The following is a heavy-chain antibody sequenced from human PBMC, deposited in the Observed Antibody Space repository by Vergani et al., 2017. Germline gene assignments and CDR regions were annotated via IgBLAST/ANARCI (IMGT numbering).Heavy chain of an antibody. Sequence: QVQVVQSGAEVKKSGASVKVSCKTSGYTFSNYYMHWVRQAPGQGLEWMGIINPSGGHTNYAQKFQGRVTMTRDTSTSTVYMELSRLRSDDTAVYYCAGTRRYYDFWSGYYWFDPWGQGTLVTVSS. CDR3: AGTRRYYDFWSGYYWFDP. D-gene: IGHD3-3*01. V-gene: IGHV1-46*01. CDR2: INPSGGHT. J-gene: IGHJ5*02. CDR1: GYTFSNYY.